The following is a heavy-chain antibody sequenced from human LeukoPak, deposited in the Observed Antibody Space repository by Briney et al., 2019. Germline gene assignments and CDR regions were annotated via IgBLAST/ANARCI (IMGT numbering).Heavy chain of an antibody. V-gene: IGHV3-66*01. D-gene: IGHD3-10*01. J-gene: IGHJ4*02. CDR2: IYSGGST. CDR1: GFTVRSNY. Sequence: GGSLRLSCAASGFTVRSNYMNWVRQAPGKGLEWVSVIYSGGSTYYADSVKGRFTISRDNSKNTLYLQMNSLRAEDTAVYYCARGSQYYYGSGSYKDWGQGTLVTVSS. CDR3: ARGSQYYYGSGSYKD.